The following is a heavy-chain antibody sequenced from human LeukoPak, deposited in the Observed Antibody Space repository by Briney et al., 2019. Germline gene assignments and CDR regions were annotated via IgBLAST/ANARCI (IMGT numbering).Heavy chain of an antibody. J-gene: IGHJ4*02. D-gene: IGHD6-19*01. CDR2: IYTSGST. Sequence: SETLSLTCTVSGSSISSYYCSWIRQPAGKGLEWIGRIYTSGSTNYNPSLKSRVTMSVDTSKNQFSLKLSSVTAADTAVYYCARDGSGSGWSYYFDYWGQGTLVTVSS. CDR1: GSSISSYY. CDR3: ARDGSGSGWSYYFDY. V-gene: IGHV4-4*07.